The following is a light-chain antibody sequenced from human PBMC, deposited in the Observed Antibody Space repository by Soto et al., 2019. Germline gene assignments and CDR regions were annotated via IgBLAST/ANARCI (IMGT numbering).Light chain of an antibody. CDR3: QRRRYAPSWIT. V-gene: IGKV3-11*01. J-gene: IGKJ5*01. CDR2: DAS. CDR1: QGISSY. Sequence: TQSPPSLSASTGHVFTITCRASQGISSYLAWYQQKPGQAPRLLIYDASNRATGIPAKFSGSGSGTDFTLTISILELEDSAVYYCQRRRYAPSWITFGQGTRLEI.